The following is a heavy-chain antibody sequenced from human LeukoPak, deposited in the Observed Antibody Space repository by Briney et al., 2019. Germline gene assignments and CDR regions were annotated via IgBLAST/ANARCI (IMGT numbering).Heavy chain of an antibody. V-gene: IGHV2-5*01. D-gene: IGHD1-26*01. J-gene: IGHJ3*01. Sequence: CRPTPWNPTQTLTLTCTFSGFSLSPGGVGVGWIRQPPRKALDSLALIYWNEERRDSPSLKSRLTITKHTSKNQVVLTMTNMEPVDTATYYCAYRGGVWGQGTMVTVSS. CDR2: IYWNEER. CDR3: AYRGGV. CDR1: GFSLSPGGVG.